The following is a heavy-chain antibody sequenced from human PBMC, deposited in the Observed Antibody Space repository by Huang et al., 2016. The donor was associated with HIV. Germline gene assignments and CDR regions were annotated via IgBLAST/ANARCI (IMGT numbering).Heavy chain of an antibody. CDR2: LSPVFDSP. CDR1: GGPFRSYS. J-gene: IGHJ4*02. CDR3: ARGSLEYSVSSSLDY. V-gene: IGHV1-69*13. D-gene: IGHD4-4*01. Sequence: QVQLLQSGAEVKKPGSSVKVSCMASGGPFRSYSIAWVRQAPGQGLEWMASLSPVFDSPNDAQKLQGRVRVTADESTSTVYMELRDLRPDDTAVYFCARGSLEYSVSSSLDYWGQGTHVTVSS.